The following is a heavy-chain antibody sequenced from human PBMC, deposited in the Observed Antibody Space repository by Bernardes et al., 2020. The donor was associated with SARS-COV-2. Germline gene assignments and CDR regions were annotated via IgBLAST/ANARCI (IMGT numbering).Heavy chain of an antibody. Sequence: GGSLRLSCAASGFSFSSYWMHWVRQAPGKGLVWVSRISCDGRTTTYADSVKGRFTISRDNARNTLYLQMNSLRDEDTAVYYCVRGPSDGHGRFEYWGHGTLGTVSS. CDR3: VRGPSDGHGRFEY. CDR2: ISCDGRTT. CDR1: GFSFSSYW. V-gene: IGHV3-74*01. J-gene: IGHJ4*01.